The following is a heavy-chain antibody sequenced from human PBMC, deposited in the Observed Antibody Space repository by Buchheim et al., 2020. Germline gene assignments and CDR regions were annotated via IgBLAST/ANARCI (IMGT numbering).Heavy chain of an antibody. CDR1: GFIFSNYA. J-gene: IGHJ6*02. V-gene: IGHV3-33*08. D-gene: IGHD3-10*01. CDR2: ILYDGSDE. Sequence: QVQLVESGGGAVQPGRSLRLSCVASGFIFSNYAMYWVRQAPGKGLEWVAVILYDGSDEHYADSVKGRFTISRDNSKNTLYLQMNSLRAEDTAVYYCARVASMVRDDYYYYGMDVWGQGTT. CDR3: ARVASMVRDDYYYYGMDV.